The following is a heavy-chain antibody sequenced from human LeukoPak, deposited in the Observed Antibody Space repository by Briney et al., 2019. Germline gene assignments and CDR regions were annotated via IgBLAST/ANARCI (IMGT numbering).Heavy chain of an antibody. V-gene: IGHV4-4*02. D-gene: IGHD1-26*01. Sequence: SGTLSLTCGVSGGSIDITNYWSRVRQAPGKGLEWIGEIAHDGTTNYNPSLRSRVAMSFDRANNQFSLSLTSVTAADTAVYYCTREDRPYCPFAYWGQGVLVTVSS. CDR1: GGSIDITNY. J-gene: IGHJ4*02. CDR2: IAHDGTT. CDR3: TREDRPYCPFAY.